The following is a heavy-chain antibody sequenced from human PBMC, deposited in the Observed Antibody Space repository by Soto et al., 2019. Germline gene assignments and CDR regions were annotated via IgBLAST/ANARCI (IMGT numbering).Heavy chain of an antibody. J-gene: IGHJ4*02. V-gene: IGHV3-23*01. Sequence: EVQLLESGGGLVQRGGSLRLSCAASGFTFSSYAIRWVRQAPGKGLEWVSAISGSGGSTYYADSVKGRFTISRDNSKNTLYLQMNSLRAEDTAVYYCAKDLRVRPGYWGQGTLVTVSS. CDR1: GFTFSSYA. CDR2: ISGSGGST. CDR3: AKDLRVRPGY.